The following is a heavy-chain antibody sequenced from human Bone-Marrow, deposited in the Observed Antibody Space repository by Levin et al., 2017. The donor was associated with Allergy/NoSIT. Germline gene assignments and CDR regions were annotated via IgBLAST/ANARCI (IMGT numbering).Heavy chain of an antibody. V-gene: IGHV1-46*01. D-gene: IGHD2-15*01. CDR3: ARSPRQEGYCGGGTCLYFDY. CDR1: GYSFTKYY. CDR2: ISSSDGTT. J-gene: IGHJ4*02. Sequence: ASVKVSCKASGYSFTKYYLHWVRQAPGQGLEWMGIISSSDGTTTYAQNFQGRVTMTRDTSTSTVYMEVSSLRSEDTAVYYCARSPRQEGYCGGGTCLYFDYWGQGTLVSVSS.